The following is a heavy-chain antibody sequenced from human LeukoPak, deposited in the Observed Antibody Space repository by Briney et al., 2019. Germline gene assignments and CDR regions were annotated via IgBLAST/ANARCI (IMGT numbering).Heavy chain of an antibody. CDR3: ARELGYTWFDP. CDR2: INHSGST. J-gene: IGHJ5*02. V-gene: IGHV4-34*01. Sequence: PSDTLSLTCAVYGGSFSVYYWSWIRQPPGKGLEWIGEINHSGSTNYNPSLKSRVTISVDTSKNQFSLKLSSVTAADTAVYYCARELGYTWFDPWGQGTLVTVSS. CDR1: GGSFSVYY. D-gene: IGHD6-13*01.